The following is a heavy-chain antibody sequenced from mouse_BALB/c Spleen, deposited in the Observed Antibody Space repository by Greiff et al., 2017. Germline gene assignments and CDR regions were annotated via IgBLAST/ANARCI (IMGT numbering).Heavy chain of an antibody. Sequence: VMLVESGPGLVAPSQSLSITCTVSGFSLTSYDISWIRQPPGKGLEWLGVIWTGGGTNYNSAFMSRLSISKDNSKSQVFLKMNSLQTDDTAIYYCVREGGYYHFDYWGQGTTLTVSS. J-gene: IGHJ2*01. V-gene: IGHV2-9-2*01. CDR2: IWTGGGT. CDR1: GFSLTSYD. D-gene: IGHD2-3*01. CDR3: VREGGYYHFDY.